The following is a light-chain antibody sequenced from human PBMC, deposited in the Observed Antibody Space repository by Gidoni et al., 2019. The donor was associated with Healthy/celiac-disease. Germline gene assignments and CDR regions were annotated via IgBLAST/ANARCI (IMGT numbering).Light chain of an antibody. CDR1: QSISSY. Sequence: DIQMTQSPSSLSASVGDRVTIICRASQSISSYLNWYQQKPGKAPKLLIYAASSLQSGVPSRFSGSGSGTDFTLTISSLQPEDFATYYCQQSYSTPIFTFGPXTKVDIK. J-gene: IGKJ3*01. CDR2: AAS. CDR3: QQSYSTPIFT. V-gene: IGKV1-39*01.